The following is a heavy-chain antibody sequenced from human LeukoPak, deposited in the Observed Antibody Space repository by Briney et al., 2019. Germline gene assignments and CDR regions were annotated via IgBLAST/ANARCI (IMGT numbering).Heavy chain of an antibody. D-gene: IGHD6-13*01. Sequence: ASVKVSCKASGYSFTDYFIHWIRQAPGQGLEWMGWINPNSGATSYAQKFQGRVAMTRDTSINTCNMELTGMTFVDTAVYYCARELSAVGRWGAFDMWGQGTMVTVSS. V-gene: IGHV1-2*02. J-gene: IGHJ3*02. CDR3: ARELSAVGRWGAFDM. CDR2: INPNSGAT. CDR1: GYSFTDYF.